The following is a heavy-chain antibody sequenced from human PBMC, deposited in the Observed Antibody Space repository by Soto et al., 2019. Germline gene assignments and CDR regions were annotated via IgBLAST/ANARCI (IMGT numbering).Heavy chain of an antibody. CDR3: ARDLAGATYIDL. Sequence: EMQLVESGGGLVQPGGSLRLSCAASGFTFSDSYMDWVRQAPGKGLEWVGRIRKKANSYTTEYAASVKGRFTVSRDDSNNSLYLHMNSLRTEDTAIYFCARDLAGATYIDLWGPGTLVTVSS. CDR1: GFTFSDSY. V-gene: IGHV3-72*01. CDR2: IRKKANSYTT. J-gene: IGHJ2*01.